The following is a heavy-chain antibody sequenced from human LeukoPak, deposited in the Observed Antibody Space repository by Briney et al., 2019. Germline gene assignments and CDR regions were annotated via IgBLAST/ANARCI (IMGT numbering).Heavy chain of an antibody. CDR3: AREMGVGYSYATGY. CDR1: GYTFTSYG. V-gene: IGHV1-18*01. J-gene: IGHJ4*02. D-gene: IGHD5-18*01. CDR2: ISAYNGNT. Sequence: GASVKVSCKASGYTFTSYGISWVRQAPGQGLEWMGWISAYNGNTNYAQKLQGRVTMTTDTSTSTAYMELRSLRSDDTAVYYCAREMGVGYSYATGYWGQGTLVTVSS.